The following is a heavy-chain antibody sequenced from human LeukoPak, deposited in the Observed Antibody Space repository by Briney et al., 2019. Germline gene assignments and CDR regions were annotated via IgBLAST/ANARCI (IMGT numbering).Heavy chain of an antibody. CDR1: GFTFSSYT. Sequence: GWSLRLSCAASGFTFSSYTMNWVRQAPGKGPEWVSSISISSTYIYYADSVKGRFTISRDNAKNSLYLQMNSLRVEDTAVYYCARATTVKDWFDAWGQGTLVTVSS. D-gene: IGHD4-11*01. CDR3: ARATTVKDWFDA. J-gene: IGHJ5*02. CDR2: ISISSTYI. V-gene: IGHV3-21*01.